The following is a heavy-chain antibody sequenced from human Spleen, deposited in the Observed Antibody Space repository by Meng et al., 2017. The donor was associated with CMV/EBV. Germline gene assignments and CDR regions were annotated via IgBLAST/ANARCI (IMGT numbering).Heavy chain of an antibody. D-gene: IGHD4-23*01. CDR2: ISYDGSNK. CDR3: ARVIPRNIAPRWFLDY. Sequence: GGSLRLSCAASGFTFSSYAMHWVRQAPGKGLEWVAVISYDGSNKYYADSVKGRFTISRDNSKNTLYLQMNSLRADDTAVYYCARVIPRNIAPRWFLDYWGQGTPVTVSS. J-gene: IGHJ4*02. V-gene: IGHV3-30-3*01. CDR1: GFTFSSYA.